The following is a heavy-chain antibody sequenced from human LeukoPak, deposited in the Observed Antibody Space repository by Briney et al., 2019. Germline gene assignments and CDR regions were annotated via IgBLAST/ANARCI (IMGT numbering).Heavy chain of an antibody. CDR2: IYPGDSDI. CDR1: GYSFTSYW. D-gene: IGHD2-21*02. V-gene: IGHV5-51*01. Sequence: GESLKISCKGSGYSFTSYWIGWVRQMPGKGLEWMGIIYPGDSDIRYSPSFQGQVTISADKSISTAYLQWSSLKASDTAMYYCARHPYCGGDCYPTPGDYWGQGTLVTVSS. CDR3: ARHPYCGGDCYPTPGDY. J-gene: IGHJ4*02.